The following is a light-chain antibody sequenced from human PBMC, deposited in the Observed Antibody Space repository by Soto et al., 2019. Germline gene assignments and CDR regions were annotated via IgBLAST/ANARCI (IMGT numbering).Light chain of an antibody. Sequence: AIQLTQSQSSLSASVGDRVTITCRASQGISSSLAWYQQKPGKAPKLLIYDASSLESGVPSRFSGSGSGTDFTLTISSLQPEAFATHYCQQFNSYPQGFTFGPGTKVDI. CDR3: QQFNSYPQGFT. CDR1: QGISSS. J-gene: IGKJ3*01. CDR2: DAS. V-gene: IGKV1-13*02.